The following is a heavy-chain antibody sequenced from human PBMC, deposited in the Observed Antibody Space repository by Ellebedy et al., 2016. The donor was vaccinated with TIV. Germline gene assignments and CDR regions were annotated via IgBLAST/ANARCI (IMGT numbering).Heavy chain of an antibody. Sequence: MPSETLSLTCTVSGGSISSGGYYWSWIRQHPGKGLEWIGYIYSSGSTYYNPSLKSRLIISVDTSKNQFSLKLSSVTAADTAVYYCARGTSGSYYDADDAFDIWGQGTMVTVSS. CDR1: GGSISSGGYY. D-gene: IGHD1-26*01. V-gene: IGHV4-31*03. J-gene: IGHJ3*02. CDR2: IYSSGST. CDR3: ARGTSGSYYDADDAFDI.